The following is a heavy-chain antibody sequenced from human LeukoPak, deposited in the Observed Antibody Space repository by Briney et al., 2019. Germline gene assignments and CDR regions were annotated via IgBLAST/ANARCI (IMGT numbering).Heavy chain of an antibody. Sequence: SETLSLTCAVSGGSISSSNWWSWVRQPPGKGLEWIGEIYHSGSTNYNPSLKSRVTISVDKSKNQFSLKLSSVTAADTAVYYCARDLAGDGDLIDYWGQGTLVTVSS. D-gene: IGHD4-17*01. V-gene: IGHV4-4*02. J-gene: IGHJ4*02. CDR2: IYHSGST. CDR1: GGSISSSNW. CDR3: ARDLAGDGDLIDY.